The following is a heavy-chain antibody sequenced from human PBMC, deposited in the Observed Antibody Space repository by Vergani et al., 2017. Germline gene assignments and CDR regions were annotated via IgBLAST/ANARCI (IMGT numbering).Heavy chain of an antibody. CDR1: GYTFTGYY. CDR2: INPNSGGT. J-gene: IGHJ3*02. V-gene: IGHV1-2*02. CDR3: ASGLHAIQIVVVPAAANSDAFDI. D-gene: IGHD2-2*01. Sequence: QVQLVQSGAEVKKPGASVKVSCKASGYTFTGYYMHWVRQAPGQGLEWMGWINPNSGGTNYAQKFQGRVTMTRDTSISTAYMELSRLRSDDTAVYYCASGLHAIQIVVVPAAANSDAFDIWGQGTMVTVSS.